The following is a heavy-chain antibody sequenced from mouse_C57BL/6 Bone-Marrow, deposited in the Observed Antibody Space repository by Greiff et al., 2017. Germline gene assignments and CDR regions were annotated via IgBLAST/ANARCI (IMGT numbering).Heavy chain of an antibody. CDR1: GYTFTGYW. V-gene: IGHV1-9*01. CDR2: ILPGSGST. J-gene: IGHJ1*03. D-gene: IGHD1-1*01. CDR3: ARIGHYGSSYHWYFDV. Sequence: QVQLQQSGAELMKPGASVKLSCKATGYTFTGYWIEWVKQRPGHGLEWIGEILPGSGSTNYHEKFKGKATFTADTTSQTAYMQLSSLTTEDAAIYYCARIGHYGSSYHWYFDVWGTGTTVTVAA.